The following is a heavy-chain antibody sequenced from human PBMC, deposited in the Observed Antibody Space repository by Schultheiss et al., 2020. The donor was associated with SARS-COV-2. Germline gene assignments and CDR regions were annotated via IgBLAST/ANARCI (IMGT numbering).Heavy chain of an antibody. J-gene: IGHJ4*02. CDR1: GFTVSSNY. Sequence: GGSLRLSCAASGFTVSSNYMSWVRQAPGKGLEWVSVISGSGGSTYYADSVKGRFTISRDNAKNSLYLQMNSLRAEDTAVYYCAKAEAYYYDSSGGYYFDYWGQGTLVTVSS. CDR2: ISGSGGST. V-gene: IGHV3-23*01. CDR3: AKAEAYYYDSSGGYYFDY. D-gene: IGHD3-22*01.